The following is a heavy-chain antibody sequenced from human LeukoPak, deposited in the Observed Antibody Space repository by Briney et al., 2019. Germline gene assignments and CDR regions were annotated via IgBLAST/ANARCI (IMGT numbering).Heavy chain of an antibody. J-gene: IGHJ6*02. D-gene: IGHD3-22*01. CDR2: INPNSGGT. V-gene: IGHV1-2*02. CDR3: ARVDRGYYGMDV. CDR1: GYTFTGYY. Sequence: ASVKVSCKASGYTFTGYYMHWVRQAPGQGLEWMGWINPNSGGTNYAQKLQGRVTMTRDTSISTAHMELSRLRSDDTAVYYCARVDRGYYGMDVWGQGTTVTVSS.